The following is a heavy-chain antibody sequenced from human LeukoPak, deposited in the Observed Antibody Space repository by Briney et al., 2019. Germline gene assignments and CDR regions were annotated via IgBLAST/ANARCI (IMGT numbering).Heavy chain of an antibody. CDR1: GFTFNNYG. V-gene: IGHV3-30*18. Sequence: GGSLRLSCAASGFTFNNYGMHWVRQAPGKGQEWGAVTSYDGSHKHYADSVKCRFTVSRDNSENTLFLQMNSLRTEDTAVYYCAKDVMVQGVINGFDYWGQGTLVTVSS. D-gene: IGHD3-10*01. CDR3: AKDVMVQGVINGFDY. J-gene: IGHJ4*02. CDR2: TSYDGSHK.